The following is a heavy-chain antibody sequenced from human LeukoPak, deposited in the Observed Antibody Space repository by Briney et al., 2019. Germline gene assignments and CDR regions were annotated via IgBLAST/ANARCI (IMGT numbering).Heavy chain of an antibody. J-gene: IGHJ4*02. D-gene: IGHD6-13*01. CDR2: ISYDGSNK. CDR3: ARVRDSSSWYVDYFDY. Sequence: SCKASGYTFTGYYMHWVRQAPGKGLEWVAVISYDGSNKYYADSVKGRFTISRDNSKNTLYLQMNSLRAEDTAVYYCARVRDSSSWYVDYFDYWGQGTLVTVSS. CDR1: GYTFTGYY. V-gene: IGHV3-30*04.